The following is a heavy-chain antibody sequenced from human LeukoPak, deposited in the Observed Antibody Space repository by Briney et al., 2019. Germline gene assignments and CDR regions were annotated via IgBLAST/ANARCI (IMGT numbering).Heavy chain of an antibody. CDR2: IYPGDSDT. Sequence: GASLQISCKGSGYSFTSYWIGWVRPMPGKGLEWMGIIYPGDSDTRYSPSFQGQVTISADKSISTAYLQWSSLKASDTAMYYCARADSSGYYYAHHDYWGQGTLVTVSS. CDR1: GYSFTSYW. V-gene: IGHV5-51*01. D-gene: IGHD3-22*01. J-gene: IGHJ4*02. CDR3: ARADSSGYYYAHHDY.